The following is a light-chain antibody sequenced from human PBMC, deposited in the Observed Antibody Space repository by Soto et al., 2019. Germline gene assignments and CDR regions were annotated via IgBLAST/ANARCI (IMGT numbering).Light chain of an antibody. V-gene: IGKV3-15*01. CDR3: QRYDNWPLS. CDR2: HTS. CDR1: QTISDN. J-gene: IGKJ4*01. Sequence: EIVMTQSPANLSVSPGESVSLSCRASQTISDNLAWYQQKPGLPPRLLIYHTSTRASGVPARFSGSGSGTDFSLTIRSLQSEDFAVYYRQRYDNWPLSFGGGTKVDIK.